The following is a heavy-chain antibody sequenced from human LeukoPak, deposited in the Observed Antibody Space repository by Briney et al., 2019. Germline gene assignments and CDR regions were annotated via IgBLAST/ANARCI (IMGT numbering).Heavy chain of an antibody. CDR3: ASWPGGWYGEDS. V-gene: IGHV3-53*01. D-gene: IGHD6-19*01. CDR1: GFTVSSNY. J-gene: IGHJ4*02. Sequence: GGSLRLSCEASGFTVSSNYMSWVRQAPRKGLEWVSVIYGGGSTYYADSVKGRFTISRDTSKNTLYLQMNSLRAEDTAVYYCASWPGGWYGEDSWGQGTLVTVSS. CDR2: IYGGGST.